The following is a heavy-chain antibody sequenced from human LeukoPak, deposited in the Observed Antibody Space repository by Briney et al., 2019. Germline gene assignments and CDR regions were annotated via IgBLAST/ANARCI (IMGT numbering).Heavy chain of an antibody. CDR3: ARSSGFMYYDFWRFDY. Sequence: GASVKVSCKASGVTFSSYAISWVRQAPGQGLEWMGGIIPIFGTANYAQKFQGRVTITADESTSTAYMELSSLRSEDTAVYYCARSSGFMYYDFWRFDYWGQGTLVTVSS. V-gene: IGHV1-69*13. CDR2: IIPIFGTA. CDR1: GVTFSSYA. J-gene: IGHJ4*02. D-gene: IGHD3-3*01.